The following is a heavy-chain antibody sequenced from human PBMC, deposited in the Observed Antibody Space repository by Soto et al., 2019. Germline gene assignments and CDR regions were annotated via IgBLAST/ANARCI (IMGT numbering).Heavy chain of an antibody. CDR2: IYHSGST. CDR1: GGSISSSDW. V-gene: IGHV4-4*02. J-gene: IGHJ4*02. D-gene: IGHD1-26*01. CDR3: ARGARLIVGATSFAS. Sequence: QVQLQESGPGLVKPSGTLSLTCAVSGGSISSSDWWRWVRQPPGKGLEWIGEIYHSGSTNYNPSLQWRVNISVDKSKNRFSLKLCSVTAADTAGYYCARGARLIVGATSFASWGQGTLVGVSS.